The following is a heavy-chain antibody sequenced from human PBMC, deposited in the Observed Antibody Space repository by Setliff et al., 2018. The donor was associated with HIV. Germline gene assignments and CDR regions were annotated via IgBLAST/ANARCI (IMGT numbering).Heavy chain of an antibody. CDR2: IYWTGKT. J-gene: IGHJ3*01. D-gene: IGHD1-1*01. CDR3: AKISPRGYRDSTTGRLTAPFDV. V-gene: IGHV4-59*12. Sequence: SETLSLTCTVSDSAMDSYYGSWVRQSPGRGLEYIGYIYWTGKTDYNTSLKSRVTISLDTSGNQFSLKLNSVTGADTAVYYCAKISPRGYRDSTTGRLTAPFDVWGPGTMVTVSS. CDR1: DSAMDSYY.